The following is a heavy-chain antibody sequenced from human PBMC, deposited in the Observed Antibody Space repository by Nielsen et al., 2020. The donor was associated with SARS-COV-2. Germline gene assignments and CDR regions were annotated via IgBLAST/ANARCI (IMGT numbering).Heavy chain of an antibody. D-gene: IGHD5-24*01. CDR3: ARDIDGYNPLHAFDI. CDR2: IYYSGST. Sequence: SETLSLTCAVYGGSISSYYWSWIRQPPGKGLEWIGYIYYSGSTNYNPSLKSRVTISVDTSKNQFSLKLSSVTAADTAVYYCARDIDGYNPLHAFDIWGQGTMVTVSS. V-gene: IGHV4-59*01. J-gene: IGHJ3*02. CDR1: GGSISSYY.